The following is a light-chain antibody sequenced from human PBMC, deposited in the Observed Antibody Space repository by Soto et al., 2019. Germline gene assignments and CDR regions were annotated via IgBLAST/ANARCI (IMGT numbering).Light chain of an antibody. J-gene: IGKJ1*01. V-gene: IGKV4-1*01. CDR2: WAS. Sequence: DTVMTQSPDSVAVSLGERSTINCKSSQSGLYSSNNKNYLAWYQQKPGQPPKLLIYWASTRESGVPDRFSGSGSETDFPLTISRLQAEDVAVYYCQQYYTTPPWTFGQGTKVEIK. CDR1: QSGLYSSNNKNY. CDR3: QQYYTTPPWT.